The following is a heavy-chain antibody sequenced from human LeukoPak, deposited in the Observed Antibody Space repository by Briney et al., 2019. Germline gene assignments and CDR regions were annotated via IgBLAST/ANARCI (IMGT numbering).Heavy chain of an antibody. J-gene: IGHJ4*02. D-gene: IGHD3-9*01. CDR3: ARVTGYTIEDYFDY. CDR1: GGSISSSNW. CDR2: IYYSGST. Sequence: SETLSLTCAVSGGSISSSNWWNWVRQPPGKGLEWIGYIYYSGSTNYNPSLKSRVTISVKTSKNQFSLKLRSVTAADTAVYYCARVTGYTIEDYFDYWGQGTLVTVSS. V-gene: IGHV4-4*02.